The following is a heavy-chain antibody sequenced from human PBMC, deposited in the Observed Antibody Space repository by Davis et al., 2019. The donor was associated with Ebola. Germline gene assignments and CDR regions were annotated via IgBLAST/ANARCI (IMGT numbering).Heavy chain of an antibody. J-gene: IGHJ4*02. Sequence: AASVKVSCKASGYTFTSYAMHWVRQAPGQRLEWMGWINAGNGNTKYSQKFQGRVTITRETSASTAYMELSSLRSEDTAVYYCARGVAAADYYFDYWGQGTLVTVSS. CDR3: ARGVAAADYYFDY. CDR1: GYTFTSYA. V-gene: IGHV1-3*01. D-gene: IGHD6-13*01. CDR2: INAGNGNT.